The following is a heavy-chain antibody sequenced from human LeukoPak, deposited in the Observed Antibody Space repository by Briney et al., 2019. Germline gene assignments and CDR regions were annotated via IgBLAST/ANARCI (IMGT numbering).Heavy chain of an antibody. CDR2: ISYDGSNK. V-gene: IGHV3-30-3*01. D-gene: IGHD7-27*01. Sequence: GRSLRLSCAASGFTFSSYAMHWVRQAPGKGLEWVAVISYDGSNKYYADSVKGRFTISRDNSKNTLYLQMNSLRAEDTAVYYCARDQTGDGLDAFDIRGQGTMVTVSS. J-gene: IGHJ3*02. CDR1: GFTFSSYA. CDR3: ARDQTGDGLDAFDI.